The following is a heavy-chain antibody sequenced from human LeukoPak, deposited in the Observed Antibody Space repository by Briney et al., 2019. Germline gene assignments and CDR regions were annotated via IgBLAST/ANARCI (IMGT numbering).Heavy chain of an antibody. CDR3: ARVSDYSNYRYFDY. D-gene: IGHD4-11*01. CDR1: GFTFSNYN. CDR2: ISSRNTPI. V-gene: IGHV3-48*04. J-gene: IGHJ4*02. Sequence: GGSLRLSCAASGFTFSNYNMNWVRQAPGKGLEWVSYISSRNTPIFYADSVKGRFTISRDNAKNTLYLQMNSLRAEDTAVYYCARVSDYSNYRYFDYWGQGTLVTVSS.